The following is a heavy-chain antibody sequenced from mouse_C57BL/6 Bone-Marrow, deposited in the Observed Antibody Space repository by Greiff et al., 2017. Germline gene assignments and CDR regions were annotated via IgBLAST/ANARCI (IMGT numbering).Heavy chain of an antibody. CDR2: IYWDDDK. CDR1: GFSLSTSGMG. Sequence: QVTLKVCGPGILQSSQTLSLTCSFSGFSLSTSGMGVSWIRQPSGKGLEWLAHIYWDDDKRYNPSLKSRLTISKDTSRNQVFLKITSVDTADTATYYCARRATDYYGSSPYAMDYWGQGTSVTVSS. CDR3: ARRATDYYGSSPYAMDY. J-gene: IGHJ4*01. V-gene: IGHV8-12*01. D-gene: IGHD1-1*01.